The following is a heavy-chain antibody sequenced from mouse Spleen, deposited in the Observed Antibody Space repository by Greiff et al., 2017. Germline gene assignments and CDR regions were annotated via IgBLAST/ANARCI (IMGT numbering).Heavy chain of an antibody. CDR1: GFTFSSFG. V-gene: IGHV5-17*02. D-gene: IGHD2-14*01. Sequence: EVKVVESGGGLVQPGGSRKLSCAASGFTFSSFGMHWVRQAPEKGLEWVAYISSGSSTIYYADTVKGRFTISRDNPKNTLFLQMTSLRSEDTAMYYCARDGNGYSYAMDYWGQGTSVTVSS. J-gene: IGHJ4*01. CDR2: ISSGSSTI. CDR3: ARDGNGYSYAMDY.